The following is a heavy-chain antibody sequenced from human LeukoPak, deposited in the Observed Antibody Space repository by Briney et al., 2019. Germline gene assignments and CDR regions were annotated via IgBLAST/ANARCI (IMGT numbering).Heavy chain of an antibody. Sequence: ASVKVSCKASGYAFTSYDINWVRQATGQGLEWMGWMNPNSGNTGYAQKFQGRVTITRNTSISTAYMELSSLRSEDTAVYYCARLGADARFDYYYMDVWGKGTTVTVSS. D-gene: IGHD2-2*01. J-gene: IGHJ6*03. CDR2: MNPNSGNT. CDR3: ARLGADARFDYYYMDV. V-gene: IGHV1-8*03. CDR1: GYAFTSYD.